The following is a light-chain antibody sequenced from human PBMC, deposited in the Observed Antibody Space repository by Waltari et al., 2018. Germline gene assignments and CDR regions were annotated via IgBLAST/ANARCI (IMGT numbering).Light chain of an antibody. J-gene: IGKJ4*01. Sequence: DIQMTQSPSTLSASVGDRVIFSCRASQSISKWLAWYQQKPGKAPKLLIYKASNLESGVTSRFSGSGSVTEFTLTISILQPEDFATYYCQQYNSYSLLSFGGGTKVEIK. CDR2: KAS. CDR3: QQYNSYSLLS. V-gene: IGKV1-5*03. CDR1: QSISKW.